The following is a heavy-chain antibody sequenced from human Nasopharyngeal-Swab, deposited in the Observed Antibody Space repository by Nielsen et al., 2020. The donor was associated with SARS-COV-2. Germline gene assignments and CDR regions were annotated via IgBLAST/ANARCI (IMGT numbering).Heavy chain of an antibody. CDR2: ISYDGSNK. D-gene: IGHD3-16*02. CDR3: ARDLYKGRIISVWGSYRPYYYGMDV. V-gene: IGHV3-30*04. CDR1: GFTFSSYA. Sequence: GSLRLSCAASGFTFSSYAMHWVRQAPGKGLEWVAVISYDGSNKYYADSVKGRFTISRDNSKNTLYLQMNSLRAEDTAVYYCARDLYKGRIISVWGSYRPYYYGMDVWGQGTTVTVSS. J-gene: IGHJ6*02.